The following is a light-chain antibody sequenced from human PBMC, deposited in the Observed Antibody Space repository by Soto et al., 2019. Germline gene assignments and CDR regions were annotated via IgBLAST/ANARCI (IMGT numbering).Light chain of an antibody. CDR3: QQSYSIPYT. Sequence: DIQMTQSASSLSASVGDRVTITCRASQSISSNLNWHQQKPGKAPTVLIYAASSLQSGVPSRFSGSGSGTDFTLTISSLQPEDFATYYCQQSYSIPYTFGEGTKLEIK. CDR1: QSISSN. CDR2: AAS. J-gene: IGKJ2*01. V-gene: IGKV1-39*01.